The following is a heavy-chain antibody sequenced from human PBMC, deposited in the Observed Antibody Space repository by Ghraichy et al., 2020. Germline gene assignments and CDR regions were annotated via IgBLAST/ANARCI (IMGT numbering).Heavy chain of an antibody. D-gene: IGHD4-17*01. CDR3: ARDPRAVFNYGDYQDKLFGY. V-gene: IGHV3-74*01. CDR2: INSDGSST. J-gene: IGHJ4*02. CDR1: GFTFSSYW. Sequence: GGSLRLSCAASGFTFSSYWMHWVRQAPGKGLVWVSRINSDGSSTSYADSVKGRFTISRDNAKNTLYLQMNSLRAEDTAVYYCARDPRAVFNYGDYQDKLFGYWGQGTLVTVSP.